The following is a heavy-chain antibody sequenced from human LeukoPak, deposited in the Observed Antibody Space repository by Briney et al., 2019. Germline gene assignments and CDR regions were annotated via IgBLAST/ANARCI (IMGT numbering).Heavy chain of an antibody. Sequence: PSETLSLTCAVYGGSFSGYYWSWIRQPPGKGLEWIGEINHSGSTNYNPSLKSRVTISVDTSKNQFSLKLSSVTAADTAVYYCARGGVGATGSTTGYYMDVWGKGTTVTVSS. CDR2: INHSGST. V-gene: IGHV4-34*01. D-gene: IGHD1-26*01. CDR3: ARGGVGATGSTTGYYMDV. J-gene: IGHJ6*03. CDR1: GGSFSGYY.